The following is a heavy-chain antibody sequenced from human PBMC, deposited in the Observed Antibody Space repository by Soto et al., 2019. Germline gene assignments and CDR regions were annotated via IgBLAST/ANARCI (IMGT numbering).Heavy chain of an antibody. J-gene: IGHJ4*02. CDR3: ARDVGYGLIDY. CDR2: ISAYNGNT. D-gene: IGHD5-18*01. CDR1: GYTCTSYS. V-gene: IGHV1-18*01. Sequence: QVQLVQCGAEVKKPGASVKVSCKASGYTCTSYSISWVRQAPGQGLEWMGWISAYNGNTYHARKLQGRVTMTTDTSTSTAYMELRSLRSDDTAVYYCARDVGYGLIDYWGQGTLVTVSS.